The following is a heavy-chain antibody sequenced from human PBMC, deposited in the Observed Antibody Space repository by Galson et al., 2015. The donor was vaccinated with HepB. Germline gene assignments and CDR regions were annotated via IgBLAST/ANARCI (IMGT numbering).Heavy chain of an antibody. D-gene: IGHD3-22*01. Sequence: SLRLSCAASGFTFSSYSMNWVRQAPGKGLEWVSSISSSSSYIYYADSVKGRFTISRDNAKNSLYLQMNSLRAEDTAVYYCARDVFPHDDSSGYYSYYYYYGMDVWGQGTTVTVSS. CDR2: ISSSSSYI. CDR1: GFTFSSYS. J-gene: IGHJ6*02. V-gene: IGHV3-21*01. CDR3: ARDVFPHDDSSGYYSYYYYYGMDV.